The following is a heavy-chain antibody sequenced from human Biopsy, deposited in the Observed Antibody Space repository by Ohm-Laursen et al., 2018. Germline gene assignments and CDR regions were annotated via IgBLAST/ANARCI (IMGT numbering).Heavy chain of an antibody. D-gene: IGHD1-26*01. J-gene: IGHJ6*02. Sequence: SLRLSCAASGLTFSRYSMHWVRQAPGKGLEWVSSISSSSNFIYYGDSVKGRFTISRDNSRNTVYLQMNSLRAEDTAIYYCARDPIVGSKADGMDVWGQGTTVTVSS. CDR1: GLTFSRYS. V-gene: IGHV3-21*01. CDR2: ISSSSNFI. CDR3: ARDPIVGSKADGMDV.